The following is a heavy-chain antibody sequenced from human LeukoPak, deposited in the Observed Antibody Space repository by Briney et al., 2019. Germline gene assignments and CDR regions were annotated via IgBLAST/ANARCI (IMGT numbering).Heavy chain of an antibody. CDR1: GFTFSNYW. Sequence: PGGSLRLSCAASGFTFSNYWMSWVRQAPGKGLEWVANIKQDGSETYYMDSVKGRFTISRDNAKNSLYLQMNSLRAEDTAVYYCARNPAKVVPAVYWGQGTLVTVSS. CDR3: ARNPAKVVPAVY. J-gene: IGHJ4*02. CDR2: IKQDGSET. D-gene: IGHD2-2*01. V-gene: IGHV3-7*01.